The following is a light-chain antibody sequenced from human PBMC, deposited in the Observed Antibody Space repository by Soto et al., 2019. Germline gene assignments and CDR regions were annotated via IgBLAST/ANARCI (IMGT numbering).Light chain of an antibody. CDR3: QQYNNWWT. J-gene: IGKJ1*01. V-gene: IGKV3-15*01. CDR2: GAS. CDR1: QSVSSS. Sequence: EIMMTQSPATLSVSLGERATLSCRASQSVSSSLAWYQQKPGQAPRLLIYGASTRATGIPARFSGSGSGTEFTLAINSLQSEDFAVYYCQQYNNWWTVGQGTKVDIK.